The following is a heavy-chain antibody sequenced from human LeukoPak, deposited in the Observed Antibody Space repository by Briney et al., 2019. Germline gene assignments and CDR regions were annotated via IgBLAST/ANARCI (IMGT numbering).Heavy chain of an antibody. V-gene: IGHV3-21*01. J-gene: IGHJ4*02. CDR3: AREGGDSYGPNPLDY. D-gene: IGHD5-18*01. CDR1: GFTFSSYS. Sequence: PGGSLRLSCAASGFTFSSYSMNWVRQAPGKGLEWVSSISSSSSYIYYADSVKGRFTISRDNAKNSLYLQMNSLRAEDTAVYYCAREGGDSYGPNPLDYWGQGTLVTVSS. CDR2: ISSSSSYI.